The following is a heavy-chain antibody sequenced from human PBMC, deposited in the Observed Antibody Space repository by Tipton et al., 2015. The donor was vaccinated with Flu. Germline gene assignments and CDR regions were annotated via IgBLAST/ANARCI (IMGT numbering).Heavy chain of an antibody. J-gene: IGHJ4*02. Sequence: SLRLSCATSGFSFSYNWMNWIRQAPGKGLEWVANINHDGSEKHYVASVEGRFTISRDNAKNSLYLQMNSLRAEDTAVYYCARSAVRYSSGFDFWGQGTLVTVSS. CDR3: ARSAVRYSSGFDF. V-gene: IGHV3-7*01. D-gene: IGHD6-25*01. CDR2: INHDGSEK. CDR1: GFSFSYNW.